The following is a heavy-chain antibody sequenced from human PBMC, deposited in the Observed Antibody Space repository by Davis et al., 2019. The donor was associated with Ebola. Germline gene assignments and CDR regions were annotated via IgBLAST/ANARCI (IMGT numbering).Heavy chain of an antibody. J-gene: IGHJ4*02. Sequence: PGGSLRLSCAASGFTFSSYGMHWVRQAPGKGLEWVAVISYDGSNKYYADSVKGRFTISRDNSKNTLYLQMNSLRAEDTAVYYCAKGVATEDYWGQGTLVTVSS. D-gene: IGHD5-12*01. V-gene: IGHV3-30*18. CDR1: GFTFSSYG. CDR2: ISYDGSNK. CDR3: AKGVATEDY.